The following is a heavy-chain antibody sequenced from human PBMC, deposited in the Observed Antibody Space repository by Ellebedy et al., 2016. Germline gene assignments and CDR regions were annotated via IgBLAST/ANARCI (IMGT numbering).Heavy chain of an antibody. V-gene: IGHV3-30*03. J-gene: IGHJ4*02. Sequence: GESLKISCAASGFTFSSYDMHWVRQAPGKGLEWAGGISYDGNNKDYADSVKGRLTVSRDNSRNRLYLLMNGLRTEDTAVYYCARGRLSILAVRATDERAYWGQGTLVTVSS. CDR3: ARGRLSILAVRATDERAY. CDR2: ISYDGNNK. CDR1: GFTFSSYD. D-gene: IGHD1-26*01.